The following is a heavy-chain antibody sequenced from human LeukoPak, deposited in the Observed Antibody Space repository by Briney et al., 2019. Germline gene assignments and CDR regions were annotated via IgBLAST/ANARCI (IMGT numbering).Heavy chain of an antibody. CDR3: ARQSDFWSGYFSVDP. CDR2: IYTSGST. D-gene: IGHD3-3*01. J-gene: IGHJ5*02. Sequence: SETLSLTCTVSGGSISSYYWSWIRQPPGKGLEWIGYIYTSGSTNYNPSLKSRVTISVDTSKNQFSLKLSSVTAADTAVYYCARQSDFWSGYFSVDPWGQGTLVNVSS. CDR1: GGSISSYY. V-gene: IGHV4-4*09.